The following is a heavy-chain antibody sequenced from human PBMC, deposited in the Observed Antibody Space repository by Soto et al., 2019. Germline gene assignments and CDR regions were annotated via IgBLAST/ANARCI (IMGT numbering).Heavy chain of an antibody. J-gene: IGHJ5*02. CDR2: IYYSGST. CDR1: VGSISSYY. Sequence: SETLSLTCTVSVGSISSYYWSWIRQPPGKGLEWIGYIYYSGSTNYNPSLKSRVTISVDTSKNQFSLKLSSVTAADTAVYYCAREKVAATLSRWFDPWGQGTLVTVSS. D-gene: IGHD2-15*01. CDR3: AREKVAATLSRWFDP. V-gene: IGHV4-59*01.